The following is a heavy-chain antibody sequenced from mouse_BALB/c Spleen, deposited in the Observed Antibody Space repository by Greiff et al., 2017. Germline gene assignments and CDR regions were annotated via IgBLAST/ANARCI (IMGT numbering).Heavy chain of an antibody. CDR3: TRDQEATVMDY. CDR1: GFTFSSYT. CDR2: ISSGGSYT. V-gene: IGHV5-6-4*01. J-gene: IGHJ4*01. D-gene: IGHD1-1*01. Sequence: EVQVVESGGGLVKPGGSLKLSCAASGFTFSSYTMSWVRQTPEKRLEWVATISSGGSYTYYPDSVKGRFTISIDNTKNTLYLQMSSLTSEDTSMYYCTRDQEATVMDYWGQGTSVTVSS.